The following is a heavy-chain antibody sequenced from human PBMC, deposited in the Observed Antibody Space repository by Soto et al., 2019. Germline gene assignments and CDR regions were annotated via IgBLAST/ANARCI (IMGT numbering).Heavy chain of an antibody. CDR2: IWYDGSNK. J-gene: IGHJ4*02. Sequence: QVQLVESGGGVVQPGRSLRLSCAASGFTFSSYGMHWVRQAPGKGLEWVAVIWYDGSNKYYADSVKGRFTISRDNSKNTLYLQMNSLRAEDTAVYYCAKAHIVVVPAAVPPTSWGQGTLVTVSS. D-gene: IGHD2-2*01. CDR1: GFTFSSYG. V-gene: IGHV3-33*06. CDR3: AKAHIVVVPAAVPPTS.